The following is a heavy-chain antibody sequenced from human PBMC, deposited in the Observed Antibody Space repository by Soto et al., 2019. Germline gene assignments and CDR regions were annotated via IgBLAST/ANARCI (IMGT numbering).Heavy chain of an antibody. CDR1: GFTFSNAW. CDR3: STDLNILRFLEWLPTVF. V-gene: IGHV3-15*01. D-gene: IGHD3-3*01. J-gene: IGHJ4*02. Sequence: EVQLVESGGGLVKPGGSLRLSCAASGFTFSNAWMSWVRQAPGKGLEWVGRIKSKTDGGTTDYAAPVKGRFTISRDDSNNTLYLQMNSLKTEDTAVYYCSTDLNILRFLEWLPTVFWGQGTGVTVSS. CDR2: IKSKTDGGTT.